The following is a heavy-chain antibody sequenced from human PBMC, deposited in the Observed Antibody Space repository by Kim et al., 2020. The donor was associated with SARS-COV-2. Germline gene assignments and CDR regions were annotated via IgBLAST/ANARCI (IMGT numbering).Heavy chain of an antibody. CDR1: GFTFSSYS. Sequence: GGSLRLSCAASGFTFSSYSMNWVRQAPGKGLEWVSYISSSSSTIYYADSVKGRFTISRDNAKNSLYLQMNNLRDEDTAVYYCARDDNYVDTAMGTDYWGQGTLVTVSS. J-gene: IGHJ4*02. CDR3: ARDDNYVDTAMGTDY. V-gene: IGHV3-48*02. D-gene: IGHD5-18*01. CDR2: ISSSSSTI.